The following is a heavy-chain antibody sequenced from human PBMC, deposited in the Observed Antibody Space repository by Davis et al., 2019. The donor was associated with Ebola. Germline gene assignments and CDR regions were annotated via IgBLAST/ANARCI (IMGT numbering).Heavy chain of an antibody. Sequence: SETLSLTCTVSGASISSRSYYWGWIRQPPGKGLDWVGSFSYGDNTHYYNPSLRSRVTISVDTSRNQFSLKLGSATAADTAVYYCARPWYSGTYYDAYDIWGQGTMVAVSS. CDR3: ARPWYSGTYYDAYDI. V-gene: IGHV4-39*01. CDR1: GASISSRSYY. CDR2: FSYGDNTH. J-gene: IGHJ3*02. D-gene: IGHD1-26*01.